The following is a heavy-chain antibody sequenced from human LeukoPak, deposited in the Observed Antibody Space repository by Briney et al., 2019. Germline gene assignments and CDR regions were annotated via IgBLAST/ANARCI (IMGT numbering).Heavy chain of an antibody. D-gene: IGHD3-22*01. V-gene: IGHV4-38-2*02. Sequence: SETLSLTCTVSGYSISSGYYWGWIRQPPGKGLEWIGSIYHSGSTYYNPSLKSRVTISVDTSKNQFSLKLSSVTAADTAVYYCARTSYYYDSSGYYYENYYYYYMDVWGKGTTVTVSS. J-gene: IGHJ6*03. CDR2: IYHSGST. CDR1: GYSISSGYY. CDR3: ARTSYYYDSSGYYYENYYYYYMDV.